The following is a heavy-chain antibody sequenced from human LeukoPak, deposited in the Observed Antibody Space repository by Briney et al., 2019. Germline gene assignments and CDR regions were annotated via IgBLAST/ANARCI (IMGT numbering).Heavy chain of an antibody. J-gene: IGHJ4*02. D-gene: IGHD6-19*01. V-gene: IGHV4-39*07. Sequence: SETLSLTCTVSGGSISSSSYYWGWIRQPPGKGLEWIGSIYYSGSTYYNPSLKSRVTISVDTSKNQFSLKLSSVTAADTAVYYCASPTGYSSGWFPNFDYWGQGTLVTVSS. CDR3: ASPTGYSSGWFPNFDY. CDR1: GGSISSSSYY. CDR2: IYYSGST.